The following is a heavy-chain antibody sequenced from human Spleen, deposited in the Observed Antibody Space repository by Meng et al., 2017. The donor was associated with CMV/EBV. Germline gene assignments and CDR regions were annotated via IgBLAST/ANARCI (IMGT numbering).Heavy chain of an antibody. Sequence: ASVKVSCKASGYTFTGYGISWVRQAPGQGLEWMAWISAFNADTYYAQKFQGRVTVTTDTSTSTAYMELRSLTSDETALYYCARDAGYCSSTSCYPFDSWGQGTLVTVSS. CDR2: ISAFNADT. CDR1: GYTFTGYG. V-gene: IGHV1-18*01. J-gene: IGHJ4*02. D-gene: IGHD2-2*01. CDR3: ARDAGYCSSTSCYPFDS.